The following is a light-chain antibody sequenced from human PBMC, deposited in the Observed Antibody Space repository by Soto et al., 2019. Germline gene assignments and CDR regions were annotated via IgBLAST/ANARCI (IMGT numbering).Light chain of an antibody. V-gene: IGKV3-20*01. Sequence: EIVLTQSPGTLSLSPGDRATLSCRASQSVISSFLAWYQQKPGQAPRLLIYGASSRATGIADRFSGSGSGTDFTLTISRLEPEDFAVYFCHQYGSSPSTFGQGTKVEI. CDR3: HQYGSSPST. J-gene: IGKJ1*01. CDR2: GAS. CDR1: QSVISSF.